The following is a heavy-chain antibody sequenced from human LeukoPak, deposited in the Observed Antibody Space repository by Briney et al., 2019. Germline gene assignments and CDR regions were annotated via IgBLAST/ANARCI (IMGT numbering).Heavy chain of an antibody. Sequence: SLTLSLTYALCGGSVFQKFAAWHGPTHSPSRAVEGLGSTYYRSKQYKHYPLSVKNQITINPDTSNNHFSLQLNSVPPEDTAVYYCARDRITMVRGVIFLTGYYYYMDVWGKGTTVTISS. J-gene: IGHJ6*03. V-gene: IGHV6-1*01. D-gene: IGHD3-10*01. CDR1: GGSVFQKFAA. CDR3: ARDRITMVRGVIFLTGYYYYMDV. CDR2: TYYRSKQYK.